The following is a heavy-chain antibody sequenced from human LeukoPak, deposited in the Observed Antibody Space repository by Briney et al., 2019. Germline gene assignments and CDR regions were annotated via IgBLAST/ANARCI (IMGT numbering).Heavy chain of an antibody. Sequence: GGSLRLSCAASGFTFSSYAMSWVRQAPGKGLEWVSTFSGISTTSYADAVKGRVTISRDNSKNTLYLQMDSLRAEDTAVYYCAKDRDGYSGYDAPFDYWGQGTLVTVSS. CDR3: AKDRDGYSGYDAPFDY. J-gene: IGHJ4*02. CDR1: GFTFSSYA. CDR2: FSGISTT. V-gene: IGHV3-23*01. D-gene: IGHD5-12*01.